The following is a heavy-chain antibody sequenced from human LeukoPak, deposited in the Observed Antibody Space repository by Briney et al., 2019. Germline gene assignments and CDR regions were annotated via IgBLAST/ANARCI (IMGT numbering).Heavy chain of an antibody. V-gene: IGHV1-2*02. J-gene: IGHJ3*02. CDR1: GYTFTGYY. D-gene: IGHD2-8*01. CDR2: INPNSGGT. Sequence: ASVKVSCKASGYTFTGYYMHWVRQAPGQGLEWMGWINPNSGGTNYAQKFQGRVTMTRNTSISTAYMELSSLRAEDTAVYYCARVALYAFDIWGQGTMVTVSS. CDR3: ARVALYAFDI.